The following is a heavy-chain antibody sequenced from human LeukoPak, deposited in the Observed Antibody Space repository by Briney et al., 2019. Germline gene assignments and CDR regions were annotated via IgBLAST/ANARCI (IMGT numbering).Heavy chain of an antibody. CDR1: GGSISSHY. V-gene: IGHV4-59*11. CDR3: ARVLVGSYYSGHGGNWFDP. CDR2: IYYSGST. Sequence: PSETLSLTCTVSGGSISSHYWSWIRQPPGKGLEWIGYIYYSGSTNYNPSLKSRVTISVDTSKNQFSLKLSSVTAADTAVYYCARVLVGSYYSGHGGNWFDPWGQGTLVTVSS. D-gene: IGHD1-26*01. J-gene: IGHJ5*02.